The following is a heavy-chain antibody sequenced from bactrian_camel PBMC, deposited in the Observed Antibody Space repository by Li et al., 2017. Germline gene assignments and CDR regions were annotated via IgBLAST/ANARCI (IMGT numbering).Heavy chain of an antibody. Sequence: HVQLVESGGGSVQAGGSLRLSCAASEVMRGNYAMGWFRQGRGKGREGVASFSTENNSTYYVGSLKGRVTVSRGDGQNTFYLQMNNLKPEDTGMYNCAAAGPSLPSYFASDYGLSAPLLYHYWGRGTQVTVS. CDR2: FSTENNST. V-gene: IGHV3S54*01. CDR3: AAAGPSLPSYFASDYGLSAPLLYHY. J-gene: IGHJ4*01. D-gene: IGHD3*01. CDR1: EVMRGNYA.